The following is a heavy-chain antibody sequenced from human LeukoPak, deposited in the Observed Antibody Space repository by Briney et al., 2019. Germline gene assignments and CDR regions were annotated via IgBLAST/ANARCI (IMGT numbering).Heavy chain of an antibody. V-gene: IGHV3-21*01. D-gene: IGHD2-15*01. J-gene: IGHJ4*02. CDR2: ISSSSSYI. Sequence: GGSLRLSCAASGFTFSSYRMNWVRQAPGKGLEWVSSISSSSSYIYYADSVKGRFTISRDNAKNSLYLQMNSLRAEDTAVYYCARVGLAPIRYCSGGSCYLGGAFDYWGQGTLVTVSS. CDR1: GFTFSSYR. CDR3: ARVGLAPIRYCSGGSCYLGGAFDY.